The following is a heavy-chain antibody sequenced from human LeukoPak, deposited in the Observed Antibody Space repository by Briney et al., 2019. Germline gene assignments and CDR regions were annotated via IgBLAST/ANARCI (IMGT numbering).Heavy chain of an antibody. Sequence: ASVRVSCKASGYXFTGYHMHWVRQAPGQGLEWLGWITPKNGDTDSAQKFRGRVTMTRDTSISTAYMELSSLRSDDTAVYYCARRFCSGDRCLYYFDYWGQGTLVTVSS. D-gene: IGHD2-15*01. CDR1: GYXFTGYH. V-gene: IGHV1-2*02. CDR3: ARRFCSGDRCLYYFDY. CDR2: ITPKNGDT. J-gene: IGHJ4*02.